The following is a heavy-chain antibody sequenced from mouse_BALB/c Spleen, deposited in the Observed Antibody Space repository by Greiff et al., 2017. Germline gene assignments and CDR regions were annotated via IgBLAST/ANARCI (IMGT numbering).Heavy chain of an antibody. D-gene: IGHD2-4*01. J-gene: IGHJ4*01. CDR1: GYTFTSYW. Sequence: LQESGAELARPGASVKLSCKASGYTFTSYWMQWVKQRPGQGLEWIGAIYPGDGDTRYTQKFKGKATLTADKSSSTAYMQLSSLASEDSAVYYCARSGLRGGAMDYWGQGTSVTVSS. V-gene: IGHV1-87*01. CDR2: IYPGDGDT. CDR3: ARSGLRGGAMDY.